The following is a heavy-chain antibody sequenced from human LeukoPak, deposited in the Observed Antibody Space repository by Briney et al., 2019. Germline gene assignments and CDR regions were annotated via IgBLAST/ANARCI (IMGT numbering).Heavy chain of an antibody. CDR1: GYTFTDYY. Sequence: ASVKVSCKASGYTFTDYYMHWVRQAPGQGLEWMGWINPNSGGTNYAQKFQGRVTMTRDTSISTVYMEMSRLRSDDTAVYYCARESVPAVAARRGLNYWGQGTLSPSPQ. CDR2: INPNSGGT. J-gene: IGHJ4*02. V-gene: IGHV1-2*02. D-gene: IGHD6-6*01. CDR3: ARESVPAVAARRGLNY.